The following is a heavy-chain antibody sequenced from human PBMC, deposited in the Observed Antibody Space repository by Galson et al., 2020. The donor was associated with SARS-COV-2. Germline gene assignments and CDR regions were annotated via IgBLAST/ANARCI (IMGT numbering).Heavy chain of an antibody. CDR1: GFTFNIYS. D-gene: IGHD1-26*01. J-gene: IGHJ6*02. Sequence: GGSLRLSCEVSGFTFNIYSMNWVRQAPGKGLEWDSSISSSSDYIYYADSVKGRFTISRDNAKNSLYLQMTSLRAEDTAVYYCARDASWAMFGLDVWGQGTPVPVSS. CDR2: ISSSSDYI. CDR3: ARDASWAMFGLDV. V-gene: IGHV3-21*01.